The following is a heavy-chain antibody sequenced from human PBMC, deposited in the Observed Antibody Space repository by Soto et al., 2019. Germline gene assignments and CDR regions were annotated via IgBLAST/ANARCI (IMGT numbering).Heavy chain of an antibody. J-gene: IGHJ5*02. CDR1: RFTFSRYG. CDR3: AGRGAWGS. CDR2: ISHDGSNK. V-gene: IGHV3-30*03. D-gene: IGHD3-16*01. Sequence: GGSLRLSCTASRFTFSRYGMHWVRQAPGKGLEWVAVISHDGSNKYYADSVKGRFTISRDNSKNTLYLQMNSLRAEDTAGYYCAGRGAWGSWGQGTLVTVSS.